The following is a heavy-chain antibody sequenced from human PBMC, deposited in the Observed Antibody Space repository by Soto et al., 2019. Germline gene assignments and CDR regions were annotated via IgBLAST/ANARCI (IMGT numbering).Heavy chain of an antibody. CDR3: ASHPTVTTNYFDY. D-gene: IGHD4-17*01. J-gene: IGHJ4*02. V-gene: IGHV5-51*01. CDR1: GYRFTSYW. Sequence: PGESLKISCKGSGYRFTSYWIGWVRQMPGKGLEWMGIIYPGDSDTRYSPSFQGQVTISADKSISTAYLQWSSLKASDTAMYYCASHPTVTTNYFDYWGQGTLVTVSS. CDR2: IYPGDSDT.